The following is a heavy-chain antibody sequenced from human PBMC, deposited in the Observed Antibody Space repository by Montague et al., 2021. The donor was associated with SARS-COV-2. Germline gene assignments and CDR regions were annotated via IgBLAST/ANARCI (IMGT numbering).Heavy chain of an antibody. V-gene: IGHV4-34*01. CDR1: DGSFSDYS. Sequence: SETLSLTCAVYDGSFSDYSWTWIRQPPGKGLEWIGVINHRGSTNYNPSLKSRVTISVDTSKNQFSLKLTSVTAADTAVYYCARGRQHINMVVVVVTGGEYYFDFWGQGPLVAVSS. J-gene: IGHJ4*02. D-gene: IGHD3-22*01. CDR2: INHRGST. CDR3: ARGRQHINMVVVVVTGGEYYFDF.